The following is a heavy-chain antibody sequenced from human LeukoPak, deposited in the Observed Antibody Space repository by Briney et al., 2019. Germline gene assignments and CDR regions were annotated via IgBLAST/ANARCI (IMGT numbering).Heavy chain of an antibody. J-gene: IGHJ3*01. Sequence: GASVKVSCKASGYTFTDYYVHWMRQAPGQGLEWVGWINLNSGDTRYAQRFQGRLTVTRDTSISTAYMDLNGLRSDDTAVYYCARDSIEAPGLVFDFWGQGTMVTISS. V-gene: IGHV1-2*02. CDR2: INLNSGDT. CDR1: GYTFTDYY. CDR3: ARDSIEAPGLVFDF. D-gene: IGHD6-13*01.